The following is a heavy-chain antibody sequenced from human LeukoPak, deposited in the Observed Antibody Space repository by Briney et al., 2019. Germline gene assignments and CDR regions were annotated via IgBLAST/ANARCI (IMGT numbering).Heavy chain of an antibody. CDR2: ISGNGGNT. CDR1: GFTFSNCA. J-gene: IGHJ4*02. V-gene: IGHV3-23*01. Sequence: GGSLTLTCAVSGFTFSNCALSWVCQAPGQGLGWVSGISGNGGNTFYADSVKGRFTISRDNSKNTLYLQMNSLRAEDTAVYYCAKDGFSVVITGHSHYWGQGTLVTVSS. CDR3: AKDGFSVVITGHSHY. D-gene: IGHD3-22*01.